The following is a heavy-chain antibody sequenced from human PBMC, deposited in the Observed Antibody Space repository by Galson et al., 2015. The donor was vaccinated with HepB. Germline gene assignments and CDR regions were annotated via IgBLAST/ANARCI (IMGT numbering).Heavy chain of an antibody. D-gene: IGHD5-18*01. J-gene: IGHJ4*02. V-gene: IGHV3-7*01. CDR2: IKQDGSEK. Sequence: SLRLSCAASGFTFSSYWMSWVRQAPGKGLEWVANIKQDGSEKYYVDSVKGRFTISRDNAKNSLYLQMNSLRAEDTAVYYCASLKGKYSYGHLGLMWDQRDYWGQGTLVTVSS. CDR3: ASLKGKYSYGHLGLMWDQRDY. CDR1: GFTFSSYW.